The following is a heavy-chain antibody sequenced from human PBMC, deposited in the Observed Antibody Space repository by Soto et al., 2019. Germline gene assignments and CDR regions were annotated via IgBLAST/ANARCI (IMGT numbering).Heavy chain of an antibody. Sequence: VQLVESGGGVVQPGRFLRLSCAASGFTFSDYAMHWVRQAPGKGLEWVAVVSHDGRNTHYADSVKGRFTMPRASSKNTVSLEMTSLRAEDTAVYYCAKGGMQWLVTSVFNYWGEGALVTVSS. J-gene: IGHJ4*02. D-gene: IGHD6-19*01. CDR2: VSHDGRNT. V-gene: IGHV3-30*18. CDR1: GFTFSDYA. CDR3: AKGGMQWLVTSVFNY.